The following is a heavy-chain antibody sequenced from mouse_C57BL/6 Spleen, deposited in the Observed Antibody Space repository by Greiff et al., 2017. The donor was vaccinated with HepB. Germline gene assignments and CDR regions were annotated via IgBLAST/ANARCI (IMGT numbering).Heavy chain of an antibody. CDR2: ISDGGSYT. CDR3: ARYDWDNWYAY. D-gene: IGHD4-1*01. V-gene: IGHV5-4*03. CDR1: GFTFSSYA. J-gene: IGHJ3*01. Sequence: EVNVVESGGGLVKPGGSLKLSCAASGFTFSSYAMSWVRQTPEKRLEWVATISDGGSYTYYPDNVKGRFTISRDNAKNNLYLQMSHLKSEDTAMYYCARYDWDNWYAYWGQGTLVTVSA.